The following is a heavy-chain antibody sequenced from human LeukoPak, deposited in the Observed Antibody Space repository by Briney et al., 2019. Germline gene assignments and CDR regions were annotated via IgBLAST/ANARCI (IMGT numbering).Heavy chain of an antibody. CDR3: AKENSGSYSPVYF. Sequence: QPGGSLRLSCAASGFTFSTYGMTWVRQPPGKGLEWVSSVTSGGTTYYAGSVKGRFTISRDNPKNTVYLQMNSLRDEDTALYYCAKENSGSYSPVYFWGQGTLVTVSS. CDR2: VTSGGTT. V-gene: IGHV3-23*01. D-gene: IGHD3-10*01. J-gene: IGHJ4*02. CDR1: GFTFSTYG.